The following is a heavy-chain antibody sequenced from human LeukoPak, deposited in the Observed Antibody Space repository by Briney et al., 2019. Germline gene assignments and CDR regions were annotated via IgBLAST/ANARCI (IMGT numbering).Heavy chain of an antibody. D-gene: IGHD1-7*01. V-gene: IGHV3-23*01. CDR2: ISTRSDAK. CDR3: AKLRLTGTTDFFDY. Sequence: GGSLRLSCAASGSTFSSYGMSWVRQAPGTGLEWVSIISTRSDAKYYADSVKGRFTISRDNSKNTLYLQMNSLRAEDTAVYYCAKLRLTGTTDFFDYWGQGTLVTVSS. J-gene: IGHJ4*02. CDR1: GSTFSSYG.